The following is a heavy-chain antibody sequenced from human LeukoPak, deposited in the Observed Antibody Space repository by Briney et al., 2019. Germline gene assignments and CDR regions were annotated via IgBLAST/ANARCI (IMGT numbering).Heavy chain of an antibody. J-gene: IGHJ4*02. CDR1: GFTFSSYG. D-gene: IGHD2-21*01. CDR3: AKAYCGGDCYSRLYYFDY. Sequence: GGSLRLSCAASGFTFSSYGMHWARQAPGKGLEWVVVIPYDGSNKYYADSVKGRFTISRDNSKNTLYLQMNSLRAEDTAVYYCAKAYCGGDCYSRLYYFDYWGQGTLVTVSS. CDR2: IPYDGSNK. V-gene: IGHV3-30*18.